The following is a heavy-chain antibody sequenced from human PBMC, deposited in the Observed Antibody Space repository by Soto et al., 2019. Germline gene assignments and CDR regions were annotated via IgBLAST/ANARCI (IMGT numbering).Heavy chain of an antibody. V-gene: IGHV3-74*01. Sequence: EVQLVESGGGLVQPGGSLRLSCAASGFTFSSYWMHWVRQAPGKGLVWVSRINSAGSSTGYAVSVKGRFTIPSDNAKNTLYLQMNSLTAEDTAVYYCAVAVAGPTAIGYWGQGTLVTASS. CDR2: INSAGSST. CDR3: AVAVAGPTAIGY. D-gene: IGHD6-19*01. CDR1: GFTFSSYW. J-gene: IGHJ4*02.